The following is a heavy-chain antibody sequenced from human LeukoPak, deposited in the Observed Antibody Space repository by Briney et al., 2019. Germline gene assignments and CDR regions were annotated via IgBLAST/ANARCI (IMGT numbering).Heavy chain of an antibody. J-gene: IGHJ4*02. CDR3: ARAYRGSYTAY. V-gene: IGHV1-69*13. CDR2: IIPIFGTA. CDR1: GGTFSTYT. D-gene: IGHD1-26*01. Sequence: SVKVSCKTSGGTFSTYTISWVRQAPGQGLEWMGGIIPIFGTANYAQKFQGRVTITADESTSTAYMELSSLKSEDTAVYYCARAYRGSYTAYWGQGTLVTVSS.